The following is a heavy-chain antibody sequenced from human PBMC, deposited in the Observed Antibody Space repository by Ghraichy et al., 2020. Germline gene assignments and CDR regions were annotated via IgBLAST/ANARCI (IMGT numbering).Heavy chain of an antibody. Sequence: GGSLRLSCAASGFTFSSYSMNWVRQAPGKGLEWVSYSSSSSSTIYYADSVKGRFTISRDNAKNSLYLQMNSLRDEDTAVYYCARDPPIVSQSGAFDIWGQGTMVTVSS. CDR3: ARDPPIVSQSGAFDI. CDR2: SSSSSSTI. V-gene: IGHV3-48*02. CDR1: GFTFSSYS. J-gene: IGHJ3*02. D-gene: IGHD2-21*01.